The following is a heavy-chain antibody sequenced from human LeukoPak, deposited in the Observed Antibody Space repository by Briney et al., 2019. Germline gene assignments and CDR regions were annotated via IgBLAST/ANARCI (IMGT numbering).Heavy chain of an antibody. J-gene: IGHJ3*01. V-gene: IGHV3-30*04. CDR2: ISKDGSMK. CDR1: GFSSSNYA. Sequence: PGRSLRLSCAASGFSSSNYAMDWVRQAPGKGLEWVAVISKDGSMKYYSDSVKGRFTVSRDNSIHTLYLEMNSLKTKDTAVYYCAGECFDFWSQGTMVTVSS. CDR3: AGECFDF.